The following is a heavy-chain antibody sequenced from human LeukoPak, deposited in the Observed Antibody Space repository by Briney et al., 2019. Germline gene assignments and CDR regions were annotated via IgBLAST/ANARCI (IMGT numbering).Heavy chain of an antibody. CDR1: GFTFSGYP. V-gene: IGHV3-30-3*02. J-gene: IGHJ4*02. CDR2: ISYDGSNK. D-gene: IGHD3-3*01. Sequence: GKSLRLSCAASGFTFSGYPIHWVRQAPGKGLEWVAVISYDGSNKYYADSVKGRFTISRDNSKNTLYLQMNSLRAKDTALYYCAKGFLEWLYYFDYWGQGTLVTVSS. CDR3: AKGFLEWLYYFDY.